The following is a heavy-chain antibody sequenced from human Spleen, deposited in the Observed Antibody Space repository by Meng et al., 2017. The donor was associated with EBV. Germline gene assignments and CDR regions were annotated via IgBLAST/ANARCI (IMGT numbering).Heavy chain of an antibody. CDR1: GGSFSDHY. CDR2: INHGGST. CDR3: ARDGGYASGTYYPIDP. V-gene: IGHV4-34*01. Sequence: QVQLQQWGAGLLKPAETLSLACAAYGGSFSDHYWTWIRQPPGKGLEWIGEINHGGSTNCNPSLKSRATISVDTSKNQFSLKLSSVTAADTTVYYCARDGGYASGTYYPIDPWGQGTLVTVSS. J-gene: IGHJ5*02. D-gene: IGHD3-10*01.